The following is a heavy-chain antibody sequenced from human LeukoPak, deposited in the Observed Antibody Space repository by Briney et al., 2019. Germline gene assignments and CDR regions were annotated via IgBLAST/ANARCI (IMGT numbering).Heavy chain of an antibody. Sequence: ASVKVSCKASGYTFTSYDINWVRQATGQGLEWMGWMNPNSGNTGYAQKFQGRVTMTRNTSISTAYMELSSLRSEDTAVYYCSSRRTSFGVVISDYWGQGTLVTVSS. D-gene: IGHD3-3*01. V-gene: IGHV1-8*01. CDR3: SSRRTSFGVVISDY. CDR1: GYTFTSYD. CDR2: MNPNSGNT. J-gene: IGHJ4*02.